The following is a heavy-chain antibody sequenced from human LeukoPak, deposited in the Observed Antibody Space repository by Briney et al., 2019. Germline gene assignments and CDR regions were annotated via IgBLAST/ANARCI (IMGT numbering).Heavy chain of an antibody. CDR3: AKREGKIAGYCSSTSCYTDY. CDR1: GFTFSSCG. J-gene: IGHJ4*02. D-gene: IGHD2-2*02. V-gene: IGHV3-30*02. Sequence: GGSLRLSCAASGFTFSSCGMHWVRQAPGKGLEWVAFIRYDGSNKYYADSVKGRFTISRDNSKNTLYLQMNSLRAEDTAVYYCAKREGKIAGYCSSTSCYTDYWGQGTLVTVSS. CDR2: IRYDGSNK.